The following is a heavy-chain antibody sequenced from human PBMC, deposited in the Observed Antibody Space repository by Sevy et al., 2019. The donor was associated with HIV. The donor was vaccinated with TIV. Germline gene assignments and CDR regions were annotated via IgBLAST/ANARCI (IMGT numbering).Heavy chain of an antibody. D-gene: IGHD2-15*01. CDR2: IRSKAYGGTT. V-gene: IGHV3-49*04. J-gene: IGHJ4*02. Sequence: GGSLRLSCTASGFTFGDYAMSWVRQAPGKGLEWVGFIRSKAYGGTTEYAASVKGRFTISRDDSKSIAYLQMNSLKTXXXXXXXXXXXXXXXXXXXCYPTYDYWGQGTLVTVSS. CDR3: XXXXXXXXXXXCYPTYDY. CDR1: GFTFGDYA.